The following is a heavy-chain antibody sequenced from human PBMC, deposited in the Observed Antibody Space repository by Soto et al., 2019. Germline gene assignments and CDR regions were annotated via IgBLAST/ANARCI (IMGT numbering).Heavy chain of an antibody. D-gene: IGHD6-19*01. V-gene: IGHV3-30-3*01. Sequence: QVQLVESGGGVVQPGRSLRLSCAASGFTFSSYAMHWVRQAPGKGLEWVAVISYDGSNKYYADSVKGRFTISRDNSKNTLYLQMNSLRAEDTAVYYCARERKAVAGWFDPWGQGTLVTVSS. J-gene: IGHJ5*02. CDR3: ARERKAVAGWFDP. CDR2: ISYDGSNK. CDR1: GFTFSSYA.